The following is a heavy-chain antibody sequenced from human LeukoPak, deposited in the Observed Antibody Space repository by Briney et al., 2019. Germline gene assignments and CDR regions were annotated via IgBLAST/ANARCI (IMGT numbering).Heavy chain of an antibody. V-gene: IGHV3-13*01. CDR1: GFTLGGHD. Sequence: GGSLRLSCTASGFTLGGHDMHWVRQTRGDGLEWVAAVSAGHHASYAGSVKGRFTVSREDAKNSLYLQMNSLRAGDTAVYYCVREARGYHCTYFDYWGQGSLVTVSS. CDR3: VREARGYHCTYFDY. CDR2: VSAGHHA. D-gene: IGHD5-18*01. J-gene: IGHJ4*02.